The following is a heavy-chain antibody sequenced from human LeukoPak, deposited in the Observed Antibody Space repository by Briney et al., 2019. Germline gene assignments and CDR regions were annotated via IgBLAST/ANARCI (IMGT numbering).Heavy chain of an antibody. D-gene: IGHD2-2*01. Sequence: SETLSLTCTVSGGSISSYYWSWIRQPPGKGLEWIGYIYYSGSTNYNPSLKSRVTIPVDTSKNQFSLKLSSVTAADTAVYYCASRRGYCSSTSCHGAFDIWGQGTMVTVSS. J-gene: IGHJ3*02. CDR2: IYYSGST. CDR3: ASRRGYCSSTSCHGAFDI. V-gene: IGHV4-59*08. CDR1: GGSISSYY.